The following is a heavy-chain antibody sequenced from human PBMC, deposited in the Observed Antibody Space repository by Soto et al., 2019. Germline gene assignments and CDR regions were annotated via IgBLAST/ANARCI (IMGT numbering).Heavy chain of an antibody. V-gene: IGHV4-34*01. CDR2: INHSGST. J-gene: IGHJ3*02. CDR3: ARGTRSWQWLVRGAFDI. CDR1: GGSFSGYY. Sequence: SETLSLTCAVYGGSFSGYYWSWIRQPPGKGLEWIGEINHSGSTNYNPSLKSRVTISVDTSKNQFSLKLSSVTAADTAVYYCARGTRSWQWLVRGAFDIWGQGTMVTVSS. D-gene: IGHD6-19*01.